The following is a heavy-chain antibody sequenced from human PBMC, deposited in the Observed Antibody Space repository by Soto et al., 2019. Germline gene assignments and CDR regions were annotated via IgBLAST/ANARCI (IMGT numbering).Heavy chain of an antibody. CDR2: INHSGST. D-gene: IGHD2-2*01. J-gene: IGHJ4*02. CDR1: GGSFSGYY. Sequence: SETLSLTCAVYGGSFSGYYWSWIRQPPGKGLEWIGEINHSGSTNYNPSLKSRVTISVDTSKNQFSLKLSSVTAADTAVYYCARGIRGQLLPEGEADWGQGTLVTVSS. V-gene: IGHV4-34*01. CDR3: ARGIRGQLLPEGEAD.